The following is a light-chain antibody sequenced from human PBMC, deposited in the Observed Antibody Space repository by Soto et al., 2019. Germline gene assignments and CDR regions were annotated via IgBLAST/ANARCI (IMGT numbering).Light chain of an antibody. V-gene: IGKV3-11*01. Sequence: EIVLTQSPATLSLSPGERATLSCRASQSVSSYLAWYQQKPGQAPRLLIYDASNGATGIPARFSGSGSGTDFPLTISSLEPEDFAVYYCQQRRNWPPLTFGGGTKVEIK. CDR3: QQRRNWPPLT. CDR2: DAS. J-gene: IGKJ4*01. CDR1: QSVSSY.